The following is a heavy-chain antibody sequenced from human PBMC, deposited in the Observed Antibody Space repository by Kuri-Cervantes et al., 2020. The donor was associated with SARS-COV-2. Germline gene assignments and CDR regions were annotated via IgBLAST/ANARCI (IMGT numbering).Heavy chain of an antibody. CDR3: ARLVVAATGHLFYYYYGMDV. Sequence: ASVKVSCKASGYTFTSYYMHWVRQAPGQGLEWMGIINPSGGSTSYAQKFQGRVTMTRDTSTSTVYMELSSLRSEDTAVYYCARLVVAATGHLFYYYYGMDVWGQGTTVTVSS. CDR1: GYTFTSYY. CDR2: INPSGGST. J-gene: IGHJ6*02. V-gene: IGHV1-46*01. D-gene: IGHD2-15*01.